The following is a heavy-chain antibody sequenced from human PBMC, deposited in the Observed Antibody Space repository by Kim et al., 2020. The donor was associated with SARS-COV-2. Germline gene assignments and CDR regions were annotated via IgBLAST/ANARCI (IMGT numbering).Heavy chain of an antibody. J-gene: IGHJ4*02. V-gene: IGHV3-33*05. D-gene: IGHD6-13*01. CDR1: GFTFSSYG. CDR3: ARDPSDSSWLKAIDY. Sequence: GGSLRLSCAASGFTFSSYGMHWVRQAPGKGLEWVAVISYDGSNKYYADSVKGRFTISRDNSKNTLYLQMNSLRPEDTAVYYCARDPSDSSWLKAIDYWGQGTLVTVSS. CDR2: ISYDGSNK.